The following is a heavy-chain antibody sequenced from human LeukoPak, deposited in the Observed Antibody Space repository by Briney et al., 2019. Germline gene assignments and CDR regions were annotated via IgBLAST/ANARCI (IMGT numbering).Heavy chain of an antibody. CDR1: GFTFSSYA. V-gene: IGHV3-23*01. D-gene: IGHD3-10*01. Sequence: GGSLRLACAASGFTFSSYAMSWVRQAPGRGLEWVSAISGSGGGTYYADSVKGRFTISRDNSQNTLYLQMNSLRAEDTAVYSCAKDLGFGELSMGRFDYWGQGALVTVSS. J-gene: IGHJ4*02. CDR3: AKDLGFGELSMGRFDY. CDR2: ISGSGGGT.